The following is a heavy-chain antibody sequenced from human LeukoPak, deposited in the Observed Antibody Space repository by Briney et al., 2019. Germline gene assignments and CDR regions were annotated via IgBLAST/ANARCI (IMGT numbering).Heavy chain of an antibody. Sequence: PRASVKVSCKASGYTFTSYDINWVRQATGQGLEWMGWMNPNSGNTGYAQKFQGRVTMTRNTSISTAYMELSSLRSEDTAVYYCVTGSSERDYYESGTYYLGDSWGQGTVVTVSS. V-gene: IGHV1-8*01. CDR1: GYTFTSYD. CDR2: MNPNSGNT. D-gene: IGHD3-10*01. J-gene: IGHJ4*02. CDR3: VTGSSERDYYESGTYYLGDS.